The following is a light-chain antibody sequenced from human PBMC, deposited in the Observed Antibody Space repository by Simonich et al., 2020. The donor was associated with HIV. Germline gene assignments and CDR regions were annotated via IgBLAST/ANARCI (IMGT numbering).Light chain of an antibody. Sequence: QLVLTQSPSASASLGASVKLTCTLSSGHSTYAIAWHQQQPAKGPRYLMKFNSDGSHNKGDGIPDRFSGSSSGAERYLTITSLLSEDEADYYCQTWGTGIGVFGGGTKLTVL. CDR3: QTWGTGIGV. V-gene: IGLV4-69*01. CDR2: FNSDGSH. J-gene: IGLJ3*02. CDR1: SGHSTYA.